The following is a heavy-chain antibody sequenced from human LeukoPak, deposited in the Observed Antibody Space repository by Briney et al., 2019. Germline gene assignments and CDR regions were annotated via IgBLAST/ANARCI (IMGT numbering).Heavy chain of an antibody. V-gene: IGHV3-48*01. CDR1: GFTFSSYS. CDR2: ISSSSSTI. J-gene: IGHJ4*02. Sequence: GGSLRLSCAASGFTFSSYSMNWVRQAPGKGLEWVSYISSSSSTIYYADSVKGRFTISRDNAKNSLYLQMNSLRAEDTAVYYCARDLGIAAAGWGQGTLVTVSS. D-gene: IGHD6-13*01. CDR3: ARDLGIAAAG.